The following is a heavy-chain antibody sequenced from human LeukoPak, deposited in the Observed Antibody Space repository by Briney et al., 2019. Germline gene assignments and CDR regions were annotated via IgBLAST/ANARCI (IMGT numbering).Heavy chain of an antibody. CDR3: ARKAGSGSYYIDWFDP. J-gene: IGHJ5*02. V-gene: IGHV1-69*01. CDR1: GGTFSSYA. CDR2: IIPIFGTA. Sequence: SVKVSCKASGGTFSSYAISWVRQAPGQGREWMGGIIPIFGTANYAQKFQGRVTITADESTSTAYMELSSQRSEDTAVYYCARKAGSGSYYIDWFDPWGQGTLVTVSS. D-gene: IGHD3-10*01.